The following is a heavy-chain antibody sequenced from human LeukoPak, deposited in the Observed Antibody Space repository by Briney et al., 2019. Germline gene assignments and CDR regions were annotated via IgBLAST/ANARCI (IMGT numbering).Heavy chain of an antibody. V-gene: IGHV4-34*01. CDR2: INHSGST. D-gene: IGHD3-22*01. CDR1: GGSFSGYY. Sequence: PSETLSLTCAVYGGSFSGYYWSWIRQPPGKGLEWIGEINHSGSTNYNPSLKSRVTISVDTSKNQFSLKLSSVTAADTAVYYCARGYYYDSSGYYYSLHYFDYWGQGTLVTVSS. CDR3: ARGYYYDSSGYYYSLHYFDY. J-gene: IGHJ4*02.